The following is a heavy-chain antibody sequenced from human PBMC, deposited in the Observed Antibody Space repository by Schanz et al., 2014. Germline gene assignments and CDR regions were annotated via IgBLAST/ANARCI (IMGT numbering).Heavy chain of an antibody. CDR2: IATSSSTR. CDR1: GFDFNSYS. D-gene: IGHD3-10*01. J-gene: IGHJ6*02. CDR3: ARDFDDRRGYGSGYCLGDCMDV. Sequence: EEQLLQSGGGLVQPGGSLRLSCEASGFDFNSYSMNWVRQVPGKGLEWLSYIATSSSTRHYADSVKGRVTISRDNAKNSVSLQMRRLRVEDTAVYYCARDFDDRRGYGSGYCLGDCMDVWGQGTTVTVSS. V-gene: IGHV3-48*01.